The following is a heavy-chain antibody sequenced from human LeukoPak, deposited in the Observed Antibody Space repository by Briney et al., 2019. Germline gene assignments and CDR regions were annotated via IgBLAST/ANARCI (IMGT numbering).Heavy chain of an antibody. J-gene: IGHJ3*02. Sequence: SETLSLTCTVSGGSISSSSYYWGWIRQPPGKGLEWIGSIYYSGSTYYNPSLKSRVTISVDTSKNQFSLKLSSVTATDTAVYYCAKGSPYYYDSSGYLVSKAFDIWGQGTMVTVSS. CDR1: GGSISSSSYY. D-gene: IGHD3-22*01. V-gene: IGHV4-39*01. CDR2: IYYSGST. CDR3: AKGSPYYYDSSGYLVSKAFDI.